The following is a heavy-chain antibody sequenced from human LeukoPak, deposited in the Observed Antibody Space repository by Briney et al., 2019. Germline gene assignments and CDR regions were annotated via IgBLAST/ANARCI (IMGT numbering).Heavy chain of an antibody. D-gene: IGHD1-1*01. CDR1: GFTFDDYG. CDR3: ARGTTYYYYYYMDV. Sequence: PGGSLRLSCAASGFTFDDYGMSWVRQAPGKGLEWGSGINWNGGSTGYADSVKSRFTISRDNTKNSLYLQMNSLRAEDTALYYCARGTTYYYYYYMDVWGKGTTVTVSS. V-gene: IGHV3-20*04. J-gene: IGHJ6*03. CDR2: INWNGGST.